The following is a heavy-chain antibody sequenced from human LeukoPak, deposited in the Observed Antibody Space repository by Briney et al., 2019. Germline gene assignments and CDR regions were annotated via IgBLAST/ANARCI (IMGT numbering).Heavy chain of an antibody. J-gene: IGHJ4*02. Sequence: PGGSLRLSCAASGFTFDDYAMHWVRQAPGKGLEWVSGISWNSGSIGYADSVKGRFTISRDNAKNSLYLQMSSLRAEDTALYYCAKAFGGGSYPHPEYYFDYWGQGTLVTVSS. D-gene: IGHD1-26*01. CDR1: GFTFDDYA. V-gene: IGHV3-9*01. CDR3: AKAFGGGSYPHPEYYFDY. CDR2: ISWNSGSI.